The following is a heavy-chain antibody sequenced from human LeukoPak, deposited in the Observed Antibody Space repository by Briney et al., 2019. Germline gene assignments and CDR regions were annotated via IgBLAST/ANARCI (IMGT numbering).Heavy chain of an antibody. V-gene: IGHV4-61*02. J-gene: IGHJ4*02. CDR1: GGSISSGSYY. Sequence: SETLSLTCTVSGGSISSGSYYWSWIRQPAGKGLEWIGRIYTSGSTNYNPSLKSRVTISVDTSKNQFSLKLSSLTAADKAVFLWGGRVTGSCQYYLGQGTLVTVSS. CDR2: IYTSGST. CDR3: GGRVTGSCQYY. D-gene: IGHD2-15*01.